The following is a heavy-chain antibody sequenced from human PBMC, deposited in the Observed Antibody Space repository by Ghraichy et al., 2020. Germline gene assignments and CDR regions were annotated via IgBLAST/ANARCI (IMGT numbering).Heavy chain of an antibody. D-gene: IGHD2-15*01. J-gene: IGHJ2*01. Sequence: SQTLSLTCTVSGGSVSSGSYYWNWIRQPPGKGLEWIGYIYYSGSTNYNPSLKSRVTISVDTSKNQFSLRLTSVTAADTAVYYCARAGVDCSGGSCYARGYFDLWGRGTLVTVSS. V-gene: IGHV4-61*01. CDR1: GGSVSSGSYY. CDR2: IYYSGST. CDR3: ARAGVDCSGGSCYARGYFDL.